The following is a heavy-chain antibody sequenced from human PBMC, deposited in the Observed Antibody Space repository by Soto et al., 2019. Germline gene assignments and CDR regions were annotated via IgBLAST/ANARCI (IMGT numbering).Heavy chain of an antibody. J-gene: IGHJ6*03. D-gene: IGHD6-13*01. CDR3: ARGPNSSSWTPGTVSGYMDV. Sequence: GGSLRLSCAASGFTFSSYSMNWVRQAPGKGLEWVSYISSSSSTIYYADSVKGRFTISRDNAKNSLYLQMNSLRAEDTAVYYCARGPNSSSWTPGTVSGYMDVWGKGATVTVSS. V-gene: IGHV3-48*01. CDR2: ISSSSSTI. CDR1: GFTFSSYS.